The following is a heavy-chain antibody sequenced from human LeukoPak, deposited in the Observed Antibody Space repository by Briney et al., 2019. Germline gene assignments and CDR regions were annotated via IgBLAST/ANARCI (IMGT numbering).Heavy chain of an antibody. D-gene: IGHD6-19*01. CDR3: AKQWPVDY. Sequence: GGSLRLSRAVSGFTFSSYAISWVRQAPGKGREWVAGIRGSVGRTYYADCVKSRFTISRDNSKNTLYLQMNSLRAEDTAVYYCAKQWPVDYWGQGTLVTVSS. V-gene: IGHV3-23*01. J-gene: IGHJ4*02. CDR1: GFTFSSYA. CDR2: IRGSVGRT.